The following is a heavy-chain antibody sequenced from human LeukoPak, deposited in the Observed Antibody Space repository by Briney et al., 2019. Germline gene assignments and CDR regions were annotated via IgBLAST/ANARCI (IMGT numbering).Heavy chain of an antibody. Sequence: ASVKVSCKASGYTFTGYYMHWVRQAPGQGLEWMGRINPNSGGTNYAQKFQGRVTMTRDTSISTAYMELSRLRSDDTAEYYCAAIAAAGTGNWFDPWGQGTLVTVSS. J-gene: IGHJ5*02. V-gene: IGHV1-2*06. CDR3: AAIAAAGTGNWFDP. D-gene: IGHD6-13*01. CDR1: GYTFTGYY. CDR2: INPNSGGT.